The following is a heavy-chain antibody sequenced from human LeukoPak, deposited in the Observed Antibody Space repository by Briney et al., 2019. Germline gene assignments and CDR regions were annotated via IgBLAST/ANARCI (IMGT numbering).Heavy chain of an antibody. CDR3: ARDGYCSSTSCPLDPYYYYYMDV. J-gene: IGHJ6*03. D-gene: IGHD2-2*01. CDR1: GYTFTSYG. V-gene: IGHV1-18*01. CDR2: ISAYNGNT. Sequence: ASVKVSCKASGYTFTSYGISWVRQAPGQGLEWMGWISAYNGNTNYAQKLQGRVTMTTDTSTSTAYMELRSLRSDDTAVYYCARDGYCSSTSCPLDPYYYYYMDVWGKGPRSPSP.